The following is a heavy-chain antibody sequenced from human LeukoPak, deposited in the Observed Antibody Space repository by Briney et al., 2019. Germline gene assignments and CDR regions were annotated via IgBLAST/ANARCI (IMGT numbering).Heavy chain of an antibody. CDR2: INHSGST. D-gene: IGHD4-23*01. V-gene: IGHV4-34*01. CDR1: GGSFSGYY. Sequence: SETLSLTCAVYGGSFSGYYWSWIRQPPGKGLEWIGEINHSGSTNYNPSLKSRVTISVDTSKNEFSLKLSSVTAADTAVYYCARTYGGSSRNYYYGMDVWGQGTTVTVSS. J-gene: IGHJ6*02. CDR3: ARTYGGSSRNYYYGMDV.